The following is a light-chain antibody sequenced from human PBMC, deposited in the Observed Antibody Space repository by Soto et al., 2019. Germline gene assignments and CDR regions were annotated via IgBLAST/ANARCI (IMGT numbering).Light chain of an antibody. V-gene: IGKV1-27*01. CDR3: QKYNSAPWT. CDR2: AAS. Sequence: DIQMTQSPSSLSASVGDRITISCRAGQDISHYLAWYQQRPGKVPKLLIHAASTLQSGVPSRFSGSGSGTHYTRTISSLQPEDVATYYCQKYNSAPWTFGQGTKVEIK. J-gene: IGKJ1*01. CDR1: QDISHY.